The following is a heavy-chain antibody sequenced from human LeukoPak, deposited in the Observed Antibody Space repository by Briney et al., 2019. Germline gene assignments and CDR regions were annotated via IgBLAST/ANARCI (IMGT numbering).Heavy chain of an antibody. CDR2: IYYSGST. V-gene: IGHV4-59*08. J-gene: IGHJ4*02. CDR3: ARNYYDSSGYDY. Sequence: SETLSLTCTVSGGSISSYYWSWIRQPPGKGLEWIGYIYYSGSTNYNPSLKSRVTISVDTSKNQFSLKLSSVTAADAAVYYCARNYYDSSGYDYWGQGTLVTVSS. D-gene: IGHD3-22*01. CDR1: GGSISSYY.